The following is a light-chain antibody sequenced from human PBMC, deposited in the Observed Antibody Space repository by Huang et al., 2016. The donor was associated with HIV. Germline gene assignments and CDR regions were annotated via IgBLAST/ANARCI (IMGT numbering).Light chain of an antibody. J-gene: IGKJ1*01. CDR2: DAS. CDR3: QQLNSYPRT. CDR1: QGISSY. Sequence: IQLTQSPSSLSASVGDRVTITCRASQGISSYLAWYQEKSGKAPKLLSYDASTLQSGVPSRFSGSGSGTDFTLTISSLQSEDFATYYCQQLNSYPRTFGQGTKVEIK. V-gene: IGKV1-9*01.